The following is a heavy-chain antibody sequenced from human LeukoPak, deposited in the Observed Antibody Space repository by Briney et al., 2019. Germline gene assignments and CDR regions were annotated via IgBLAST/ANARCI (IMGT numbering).Heavy chain of an antibody. CDR3: ARDQGDASGWFFDY. CDR1: GFTFSHHH. CDR2: IALDGSRK. D-gene: IGHD6-19*01. Sequence: GGSLRLSCAASGFTFSHHHIHWVRQAPGKGLEWVTVIALDGSRKIYADSVKGRFTISRDNSKNTASLQMNSLGVEDTAVYYCARDQGDASGWFFDYWDQGARVIVSS. J-gene: IGHJ4*02. V-gene: IGHV3-30*03.